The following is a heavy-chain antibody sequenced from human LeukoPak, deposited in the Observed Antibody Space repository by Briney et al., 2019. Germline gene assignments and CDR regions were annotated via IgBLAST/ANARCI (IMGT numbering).Heavy chain of an antibody. J-gene: IGHJ5*02. CDR1: GASDGSISSYS. V-gene: IGHV4-39*01. Sequence: SETLSLTCTVSGASDGSISSYSWSWVRQPPGKGLEWIGSIYYSGSTYYNPSLKSRVTISVDTSKNQFSLKLSSVTAADTAVCYCARHSITIFGVEGWFDPWGQGTLVTVSS. CDR3: ARHSITIFGVEGWFDP. D-gene: IGHD3-3*01. CDR2: IYYSGST.